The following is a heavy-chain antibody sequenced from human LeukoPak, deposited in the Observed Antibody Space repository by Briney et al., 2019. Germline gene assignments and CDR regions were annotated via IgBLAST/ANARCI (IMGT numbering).Heavy chain of an antibody. CDR3: ARGYSVVPAALDY. D-gene: IGHD2-2*01. J-gene: IGHJ4*02. Sequence: SETLSLTCAVYGGSFSGYYWSWIRQPPGKGLEWIGEINHSGSTNYNPSLKSRVTISVDTSKNQFSLKLSSVTAADTAVYYCARGYSVVPAALDYWGQGTLVTVSS. V-gene: IGHV4-34*01. CDR1: GGSFSGYY. CDR2: INHSGST.